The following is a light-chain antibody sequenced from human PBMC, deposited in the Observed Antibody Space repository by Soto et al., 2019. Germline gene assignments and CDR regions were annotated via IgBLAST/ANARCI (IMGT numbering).Light chain of an antibody. Sequence: DIQMTQSPSSVSASVGDRVTITCRASQGISSYLAWYHQTPGRAPKLLIYVASNLRSGVPSRFSGSGSGTDFALTISSLQPEDFGTYYCQQGSSFPLTFGGGTRVEIK. CDR3: QQGSSFPLT. CDR2: VAS. V-gene: IGKV1D-12*01. CDR1: QGISSY. J-gene: IGKJ4*01.